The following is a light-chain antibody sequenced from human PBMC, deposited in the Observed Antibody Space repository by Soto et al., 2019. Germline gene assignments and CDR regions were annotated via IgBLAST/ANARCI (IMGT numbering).Light chain of an antibody. CDR2: GAS. V-gene: IGKV3-15*01. J-gene: IGKJ5*01. CDR3: QQYNNWPIT. Sequence: EIVLTQSPATLSVSPGEGATLSCRASQSVSSKLAWYQQKPGQAPRLLIYGASTRATGLPARFSGSGSGTEFTLTISSLQSEDFAFYYCQQYNNWPITFGQGTRLEI. CDR1: QSVSSK.